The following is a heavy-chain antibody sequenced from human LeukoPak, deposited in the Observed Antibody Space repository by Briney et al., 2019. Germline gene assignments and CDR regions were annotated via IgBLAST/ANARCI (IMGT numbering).Heavy chain of an antibody. CDR3: AKKPTYSYDSSGSYYFDH. Sequence: SVKVSCKASGGTFSSYAISWVRQAPGQGLEWMGGIIPIFGTANYAQKFQGRVTITADESTSTAYMELSSLRSEDTAVYYCAKKPTYSYDSSGSYYFDHWGQGTLVTVSS. J-gene: IGHJ4*02. CDR1: GGTFSSYA. D-gene: IGHD3-22*01. V-gene: IGHV1-69*13. CDR2: IIPIFGTA.